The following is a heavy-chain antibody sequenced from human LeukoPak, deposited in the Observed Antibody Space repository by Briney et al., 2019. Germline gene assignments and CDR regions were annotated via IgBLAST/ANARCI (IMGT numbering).Heavy chain of an antibody. Sequence: SETLSLTCAVYGGSFSGYYWSWIRQPPGKGLEWIGEINHSGSTNYNPSFKSRVTISVDTSKNQFSLKLSSVTAADTAVYYCARGLYYDFWSGYPYYYYMDVWGKGTTVTVSS. CDR1: GGSFSGYY. D-gene: IGHD3-3*01. J-gene: IGHJ6*03. V-gene: IGHV4-34*01. CDR2: INHSGST. CDR3: ARGLYYDFWSGYPYYYYMDV.